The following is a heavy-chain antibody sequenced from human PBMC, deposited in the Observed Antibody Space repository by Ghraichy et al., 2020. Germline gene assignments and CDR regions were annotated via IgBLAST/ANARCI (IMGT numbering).Heavy chain of an antibody. CDR2: IGKDGSVT. J-gene: IGHJ4*02. D-gene: IGHD3-9*01. V-gene: IGHV3-23*03. CDR3: TTPGSSDWYGY. CDR1: GFTFRNYA. Sequence: GGSLRLSCAASGFTFRNYAMSWVRQAPGKGPEWVSIIGKDGSVTYYADSVKGRFTISRDNSKNMLYLQMNSLRAEDTARYYCTTPGSSDWYGYWGQGALITVSS.